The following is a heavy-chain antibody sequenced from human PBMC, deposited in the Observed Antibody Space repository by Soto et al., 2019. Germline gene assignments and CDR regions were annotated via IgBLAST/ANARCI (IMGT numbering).Heavy chain of an antibody. D-gene: IGHD6-13*01. CDR1: GYTFTSYY. V-gene: IGHV1-46*01. CDR3: ARLAAAGTPRNWFDP. Sequence: ASVKVSCKASGYTFTSYYMHWVRQAPGQGLEWMGIINPSGGSTSYAQKFQGRVTMTRDTSTSTVYMELSSLRSEDTAVYYCARLAAAGTPRNWFDPWGQGTLVTVSS. J-gene: IGHJ5*02. CDR2: INPSGGST.